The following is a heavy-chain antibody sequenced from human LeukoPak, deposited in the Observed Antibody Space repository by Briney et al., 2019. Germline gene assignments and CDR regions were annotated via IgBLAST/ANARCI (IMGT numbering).Heavy chain of an antibody. CDR3: ARDANCGGDCYSDY. D-gene: IGHD2-21*02. CDR2: ISSSSSYI. CDR1: GFTVSSNY. J-gene: IGHJ4*02. V-gene: IGHV3-21*01. Sequence: GGSLRLSCAASGFTVSSNYMSWVRQAPGKGLEWVSSISSSSSYIYYADSVKGRFTISRDNAKNSLYLQMNSLRAEDTAVYYCARDANCGGDCYSDYWGQGTLVTVSS.